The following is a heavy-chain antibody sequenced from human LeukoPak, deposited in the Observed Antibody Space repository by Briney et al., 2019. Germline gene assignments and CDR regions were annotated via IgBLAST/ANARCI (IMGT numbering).Heavy chain of an antibody. V-gene: IGHV3-53*01. CDR2: IYSGGST. CDR3: ARGLGYCTSTTCLLPFDY. J-gene: IGHJ4*02. Sequence: GGSLRLSCAASGFTFSTYYMTWVRQAPGKGLECVTVIYSGGSTYYADSVKGRFTVSRDNSKNTLYLQMNSLRAEGTAMYYCARGLGYCTSTTCLLPFDYWGQGTLVTVSS. D-gene: IGHD2-2*01. CDR1: GFTFSTYY.